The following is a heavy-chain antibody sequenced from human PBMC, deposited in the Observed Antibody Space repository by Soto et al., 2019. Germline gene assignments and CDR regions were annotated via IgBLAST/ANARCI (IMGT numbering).Heavy chain of an antibody. D-gene: IGHD6-13*01. CDR3: ARVIRQQLVQGIYYYYYGMDV. Sequence: PGESLKISCKGSGYSFTSYWISWVRQMPGKGLEWMGRIDPSDSYTNYSPSFQGHVTISADKSISTAYLQWSSLKASDTAMYYCARVIRQQLVQGIYYYYYGMDVWGQGTTVTSP. CDR1: GYSFTSYW. CDR2: IDPSDSYT. V-gene: IGHV5-10-1*01. J-gene: IGHJ6*02.